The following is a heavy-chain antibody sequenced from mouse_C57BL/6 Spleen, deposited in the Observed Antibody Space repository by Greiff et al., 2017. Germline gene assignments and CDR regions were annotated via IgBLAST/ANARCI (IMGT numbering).Heavy chain of an antibody. Sequence: EVKLEESGGGLVKPGRSLKLSCEASGFTFSSYAMSWVRQTPEQGLEWVATISAGGSYTYYTDNVKERFTISRDNAQYNLYLQMSHLMSEETAMYYCARGGDGYAIAYWGQGTLVTVSA. CDR2: ISAGGSYT. V-gene: IGHV5-4*03. J-gene: IGHJ3*01. D-gene: IGHD1-1*02. CDR1: GFTFSSYA. CDR3: ARGGDGYAIAY.